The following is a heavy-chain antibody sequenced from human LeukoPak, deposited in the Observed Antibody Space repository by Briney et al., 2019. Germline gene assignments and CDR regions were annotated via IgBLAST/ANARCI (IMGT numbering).Heavy chain of an antibody. CDR2: IWYDGSTE. Sequence: GGSLRLSCAASGFTFSSYGMHWVRQAPGKGLEWVAVIWYDGSTEYYGDSVKGRFTISRDNSKNTLYLQMNSLRAEDTAVYYCAKDQYGGNPQYYFDYWGQGTLVTVSS. J-gene: IGHJ4*02. D-gene: IGHD4-23*01. V-gene: IGHV3-33*06. CDR1: GFTFSSYG. CDR3: AKDQYGGNPQYYFDY.